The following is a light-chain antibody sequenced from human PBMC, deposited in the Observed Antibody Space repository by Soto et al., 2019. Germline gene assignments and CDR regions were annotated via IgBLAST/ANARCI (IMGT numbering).Light chain of an antibody. CDR1: QDIRGA. V-gene: IGKV1-13*02. J-gene: IGKJ5*01. CDR3: QQFNSYPVT. CDR2: DVS. Sequence: QVAHFPSSLSASVGDRVTITCLASQDIRGALAWYQQKPGNPPKLLIYDVSTLENGVPSRFSGDSSGTHFTLTISGLQPEDFGTYYCQQFNSYPVTFGHGTRLEIK.